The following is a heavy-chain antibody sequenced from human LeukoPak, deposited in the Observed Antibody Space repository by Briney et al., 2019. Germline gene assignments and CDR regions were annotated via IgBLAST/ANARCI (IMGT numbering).Heavy chain of an antibody. CDR1: GFSFSSYE. CDR2: ISSSGSII. D-gene: IGHD1-14*01. Sequence: GGSLRLSCAASGFSFSSYEMLWVRQAPGKGLEWVSYISSSGSIIYYADSVKGRFTISRDNSQNTVDLQMDSLRAEDTAVYYCARGGPLGDTNRFDFWGQGILVTVSS. V-gene: IGHV3-48*03. J-gene: IGHJ4*02. CDR3: ARGGPLGDTNRFDF.